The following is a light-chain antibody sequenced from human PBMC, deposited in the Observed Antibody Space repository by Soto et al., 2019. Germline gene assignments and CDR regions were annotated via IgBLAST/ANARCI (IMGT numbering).Light chain of an antibody. V-gene: IGKV3-11*01. Sequence: EIVLTQSPATLSLSPGERATLSCRASQSVSSYLAWYQHKPGQAPRLLIYDASNRATGIPARFSGSGSGTDFTLTISSLETEEFAVYYCQQRSNWPLTFGGGTKVEIK. CDR3: QQRSNWPLT. CDR1: QSVSSY. J-gene: IGKJ4*01. CDR2: DAS.